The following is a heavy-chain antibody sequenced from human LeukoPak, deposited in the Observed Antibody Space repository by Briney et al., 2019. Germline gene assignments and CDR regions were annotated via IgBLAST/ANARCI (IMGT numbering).Heavy chain of an antibody. CDR2: INSDGSST. J-gene: IGHJ4*02. CDR3: VADLGDYADF. CDR1: GFTFSSYW. V-gene: IGHV3-74*01. Sequence: GGSLRLSCAASGFTFSSYWMHWVRQAPGKGLVWVSRINSDGSSTSYADSVKGRFTISRDNAKSTPYLQMNSLKVEDAAVYYCVADLGDYADFWGQGTLVTVSS.